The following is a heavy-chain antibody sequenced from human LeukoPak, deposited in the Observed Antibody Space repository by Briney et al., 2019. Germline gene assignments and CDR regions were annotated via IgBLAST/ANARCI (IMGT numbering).Heavy chain of an antibody. V-gene: IGHV3-30*03. CDR3: ARPLYSGYTAFYYGMDV. D-gene: IGHD5-12*01. CDR2: ISYDGSSK. J-gene: IGHJ6*02. Sequence: GGSLRLSCLASGFTFGSYGMHWVRQAPGKGLEWVGVISYDGSSKFYPDSVKGRFTISEDNPKNTLSLQMNSLRADDSAVYYCARPLYSGYTAFYYGMDVWGQGTTVTVSS. CDR1: GFTFGSYG.